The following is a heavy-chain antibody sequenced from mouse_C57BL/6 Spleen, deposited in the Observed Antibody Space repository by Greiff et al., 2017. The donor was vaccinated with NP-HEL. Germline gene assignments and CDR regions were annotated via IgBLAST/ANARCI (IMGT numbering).Heavy chain of an antibody. CDR2: LYPGDGDT. J-gene: IGHJ3*01. Sequence: QVQLKQSGAELVKPGASVKISCKASGYAFSSYWMNWVKQRPGKGLEWIGQLYPGDGDTNYNGKFKGKATLTADQSSSPAYMQLSSLTSEDSAVYFCASSKGGNSAWFAYWGQGTLVTVSA. CDR1: GYAFSSYW. V-gene: IGHV1-80*01. D-gene: IGHD2-1*01. CDR3: ASSKGGNSAWFAY.